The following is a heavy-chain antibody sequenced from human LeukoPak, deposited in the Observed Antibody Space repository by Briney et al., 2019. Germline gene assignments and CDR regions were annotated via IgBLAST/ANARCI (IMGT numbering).Heavy chain of an antibody. V-gene: IGHV1-69*06. D-gene: IGHD3-10*01. CDR2: IIPIFGTA. CDR1: GGTFSSYA. Sequence: SVKVSCKASGGTFSSYAISWVRQAPGQGLEWVGGIIPIFGTANYAQKFQGRVTITADKSTSTAYMELSSLRSEDTAVYYCARFRVMVRGAIIKTGEQNWFDPWGQGTLVTVSS. CDR3: ARFRVMVRGAIIKTGEQNWFDP. J-gene: IGHJ5*02.